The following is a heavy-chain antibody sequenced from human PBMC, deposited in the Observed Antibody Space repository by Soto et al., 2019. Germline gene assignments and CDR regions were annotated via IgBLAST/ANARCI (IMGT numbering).Heavy chain of an antibody. CDR1: GGSVSNASFY. D-gene: IGHD3-22*01. Sequence: QVQLQESGPGLVKPSETLSLTCSVSGGSVSNASFYWTWIRQAPGTGLEYIGYIFYTGVTNYNHSLSSRVTIALDTSKNHFSLKLNAMTAADTAVYYCVRVLDSSWYADLWGRGPIVTVSS. CDR3: VRVLDSSWYADL. J-gene: IGHJ2*01. CDR2: IFYTGVT. V-gene: IGHV4-61*03.